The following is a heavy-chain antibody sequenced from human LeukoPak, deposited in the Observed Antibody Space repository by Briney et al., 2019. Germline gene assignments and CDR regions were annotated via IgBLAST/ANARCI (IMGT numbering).Heavy chain of an antibody. CDR3: AKAYYLVALDV. CDR2: ISYDGSNK. D-gene: IGHD3-16*01. J-gene: IGHJ6*04. CDR1: GFTFSSYG. Sequence: PGGSLRLSCAASGFTFSSYGMHWVRQAPGKGLEWVAVISYDGSNKYYADSVKGRFTISRDNSKNTLYLQMNSLRAEDTAVYYCAKAYYLVALDVWGKGTTVTVSS. V-gene: IGHV3-30*18.